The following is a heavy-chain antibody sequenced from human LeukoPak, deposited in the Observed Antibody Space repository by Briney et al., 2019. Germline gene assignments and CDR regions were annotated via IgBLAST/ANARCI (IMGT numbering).Heavy chain of an antibody. V-gene: IGHV4-31*03. CDR1: GGSIGSGAYY. CDR2: IYYSGST. Sequence: SQTLSLTCTVSGGSIGSGAYYWSWIRQHPGKGLEWIGYIYYSGSTYYNPSLKSRVTISVDTSKNQFSLKLSSVTAADTAVYYCARDIRRSGQIDYWGQGTLVTVSS. D-gene: IGHD2-15*01. CDR3: ARDIRRSGQIDY. J-gene: IGHJ4*02.